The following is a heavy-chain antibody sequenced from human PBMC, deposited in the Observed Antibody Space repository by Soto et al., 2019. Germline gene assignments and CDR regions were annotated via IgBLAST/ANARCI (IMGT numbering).Heavy chain of an antibody. V-gene: IGHV3-30-3*01. Sequence: QIQLVESGGGVVLPGRSLRLSCAASDFVFYDYPIHWVRQAPGKGLEWVAVVSHDGTKEYYSDSVKGRFSISRDNSNNTAFLQMNSLRAEDTAIYYCARAFRHGSGSRRPGPIDGFDIWGQGTAVAVSS. D-gene: IGHD3-10*01. CDR2: VSHDGTKE. CDR3: ARAFRHGSGSRRPGPIDGFDI. CDR1: DFVFYDYP. J-gene: IGHJ3*02.